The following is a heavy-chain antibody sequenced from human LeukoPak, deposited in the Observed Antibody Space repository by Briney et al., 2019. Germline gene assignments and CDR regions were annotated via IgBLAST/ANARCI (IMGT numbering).Heavy chain of an antibody. CDR2: ISGSGGST. D-gene: IGHD3-22*01. CDR3: ARGGYYYDSSGYYCIVY. V-gene: IGHV3-23*01. J-gene: IGHJ4*02. CDR1: GFTFSSYA. Sequence: PGGSLRLSCAASGFTFSSYAMSWVRQAPGKGLEWVSAISGSGGSTYYADSVKGRFTISRDNSKNTLYLQMNSLRAEDTAVYYCARGGYYYDSSGYYCIVYWGQGTLVTVSS.